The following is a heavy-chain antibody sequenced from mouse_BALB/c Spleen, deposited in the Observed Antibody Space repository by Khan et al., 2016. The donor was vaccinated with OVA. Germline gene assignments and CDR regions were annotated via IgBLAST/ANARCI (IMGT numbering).Heavy chain of an antibody. D-gene: IGHD2-1*01. CDR3: ARNGFGNYEIWDY. CDR2: IYPGNSDT. Sequence: MQLQQSGTVLARPGASVKMSCKASGYTFTNYWMHWVKQRPGQGLEWIGTIYPGNSDTNYNQKFTGKAKLTAVTSTSTAYMELSSLTNEDSAVXYCARNGFGNYEIWDYWGQGTTLTVSS. CDR1: GYTFTNYW. V-gene: IGHV1-5*01. J-gene: IGHJ2*01.